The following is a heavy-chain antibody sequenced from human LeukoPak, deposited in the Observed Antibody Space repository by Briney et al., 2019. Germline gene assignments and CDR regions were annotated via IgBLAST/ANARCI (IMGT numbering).Heavy chain of an antibody. CDR3: ARLSSTLWFGEVYYYYMDV. J-gene: IGHJ6*03. V-gene: IGHV1-18*01. Sequence: ASVKVSCKASGYTFTSYGISWVRQAPGQGLEWMGWISAYNGNTNYAQKLQGRVTMTTDTSTSTAYMELRSLRSDDTAVYYCARLSSTLWFGEVYYYYMDVWGKGTTVTVSS. CDR2: ISAYNGNT. CDR1: GYTFTSYG. D-gene: IGHD3-10*01.